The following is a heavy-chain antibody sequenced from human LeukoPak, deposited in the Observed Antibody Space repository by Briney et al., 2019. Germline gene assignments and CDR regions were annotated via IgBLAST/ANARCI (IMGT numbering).Heavy chain of an antibody. D-gene: IGHD3-22*01. CDR3: ASSDNSGHLLAY. J-gene: IGHJ4*02. CDR1: GDSVSSNSVA. CDR2: TYYRSKWYN. Sequence: SQTLSLTCAISGDSVSSNSVAWNWIRQSPSRGLEWLGRTYYRSKWYNDYAVSVKSRIAINPDTSKNQFSLHLNSVTPEDTAVYYCASSDNSGHLLAYWRQGTLVTVSS. V-gene: IGHV6-1*01.